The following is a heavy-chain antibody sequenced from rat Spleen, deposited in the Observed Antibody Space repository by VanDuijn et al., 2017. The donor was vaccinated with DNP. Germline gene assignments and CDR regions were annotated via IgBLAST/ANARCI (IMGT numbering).Heavy chain of an antibody. D-gene: IGHD1-12*02. CDR1: GFTINNYW. CDR3: ARHYYDGIYYFDF. J-gene: IGHJ1*01. Sequence: EVQLVESGGDLVQPGKSLKLSCEVSGFTINNYWMAWIRQVPGKGLEWVASISSSGETTYYPDSVKGRFTVSRDNAKSTLYLKMDSLKSEDTATYYGARHYYDGIYYFDFWGPGTMVTVSS. V-gene: IGHV5-31*01. CDR2: ISSSGETT.